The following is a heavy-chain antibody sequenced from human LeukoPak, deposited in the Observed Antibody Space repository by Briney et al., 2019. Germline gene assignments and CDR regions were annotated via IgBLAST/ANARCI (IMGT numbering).Heavy chain of an antibody. CDR2: INPNSGGT. J-gene: IGHJ6*02. Sequence: ASVKVSCKASGYTFTGYYMHWVRQAPGQGLEWMGWINPNSGGTNYAQKFQGRVTMTRDTSISTAYMELSRLRSDDTAVYYCARVMVRGVDYYGMDVWGQGTTVTVSS. CDR3: ARVMVRGVDYYGMDV. V-gene: IGHV1-2*02. D-gene: IGHD3-10*01. CDR1: GYTFTGYY.